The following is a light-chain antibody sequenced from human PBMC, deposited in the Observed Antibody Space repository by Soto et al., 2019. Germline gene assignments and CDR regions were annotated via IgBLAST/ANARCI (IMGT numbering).Light chain of an antibody. CDR1: ISDVGGYNY. CDR3: SSYTGTSTLV. Sequence: QSVLTQPASVSGSPGQSITISCTGTISDVGGYNYVSWYQQHPGKAPKLMIYDVSNRPSGVSNRFPGSKSGNTASLTISGLQAEDEADYYCSSYTGTSTLVFGGGTKLTVL. V-gene: IGLV2-14*01. J-gene: IGLJ2*01. CDR2: DVS.